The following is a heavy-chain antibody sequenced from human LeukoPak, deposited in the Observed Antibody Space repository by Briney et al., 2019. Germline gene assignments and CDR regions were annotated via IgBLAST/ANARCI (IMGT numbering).Heavy chain of an antibody. J-gene: IGHJ3*02. Sequence: GASVKVSRKASGGTFSNYAISWVRQAPGQGLEWMGGILPIFGTTNYAQKFQGRVTITADESTSTAYMELSSLRSEDTAVYYCARVSCGGNCYSLIGAFDIWGQGTMVTVSP. D-gene: IGHD2-15*01. CDR1: GGTFSNYA. V-gene: IGHV1-69*13. CDR3: ARVSCGGNCYSLIGAFDI. CDR2: ILPIFGTT.